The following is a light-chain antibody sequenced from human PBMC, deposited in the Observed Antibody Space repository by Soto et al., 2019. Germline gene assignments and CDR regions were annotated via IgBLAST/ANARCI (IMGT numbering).Light chain of an antibody. Sequence: QPVLTQPPSVSGAPGQRVTISCTGSSSNIGAGYDVHWYQQLPGTAPKLLICGNSNRPSGVPDRFSGSKSGTSASLAITGLQAEDEADYYCQSYDSSLSGWKVFGGGTKLTVL. J-gene: IGLJ2*01. CDR1: SSNIGAGYD. CDR3: QSYDSSLSGWKV. CDR2: GNS. V-gene: IGLV1-40*01.